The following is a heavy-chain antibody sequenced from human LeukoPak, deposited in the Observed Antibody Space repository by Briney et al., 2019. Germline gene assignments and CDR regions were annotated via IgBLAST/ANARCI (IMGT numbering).Heavy chain of an antibody. J-gene: IGHJ4*02. CDR1: GFTFSSYA. CDR2: ISYDGSNK. V-gene: IGHV3-30-3*01. D-gene: IGHD6-13*01. Sequence: GGSLRLSCAASGFTFSSYAMHWVRQAPGKGLEWVAVISYDGSNKYYADSVKGRSTISRDNSKNTLYLQMNSLRAEDTAVYYCARGHSSSLDYWGQGTLVTVSS. CDR3: ARGHSSSLDY.